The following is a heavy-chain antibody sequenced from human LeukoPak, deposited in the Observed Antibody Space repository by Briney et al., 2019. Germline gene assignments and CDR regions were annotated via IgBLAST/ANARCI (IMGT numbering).Heavy chain of an antibody. CDR1: GFTFSSYG. V-gene: IGHV3-30*18. D-gene: IGHD2-21*02. CDR2: ISYDGSNK. CDR3: AKDFPRYCGGDCYSYYGMDV. J-gene: IGHJ6*02. Sequence: GRSLRLSCAASGFTFSSYGMHWVRQAPGKGLEWVAVISYDGSNKYYADSVKGRFTISRDNSKNTLYLQMNSLRAEDTAVYYCAKDFPRYCGGDCYSYYGMDVWGQGTTVTVSS.